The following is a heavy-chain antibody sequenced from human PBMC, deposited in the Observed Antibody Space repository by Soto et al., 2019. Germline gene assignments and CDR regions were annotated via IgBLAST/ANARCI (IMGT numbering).Heavy chain of an antibody. J-gene: IGHJ5*02. D-gene: IGHD4-4*01. CDR2: IYTSGST. CDR1: GGSISSYY. CDR3: ARDRGDTVTQTNWFHX. Sequence: SETLSLTCTVSGGSISSYYWSWIRQPAGKGLEWILRIYTSGSTNYNPSLKSRATMSVDKSKNQFSLKLSSVTAADTAVYYCARDRGDTVTQTNWFHXWGQGTLVTFSX. V-gene: IGHV4-4*07.